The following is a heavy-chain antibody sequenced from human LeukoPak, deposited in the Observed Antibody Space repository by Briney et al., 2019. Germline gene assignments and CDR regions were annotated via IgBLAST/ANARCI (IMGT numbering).Heavy chain of an antibody. J-gene: IGHJ4*02. CDR3: ARDHYSSGWPFDY. V-gene: IGHV1-2*02. CDR2: INPNSGGT. Sequence: ASVKVSCKPSGYTFTGYYIHWLRQAPGQGLEWMGWINPNSGGTDYAQKFQGRVTMTRDTSISTVYMDLSRLRSDDTAKYYCARDHYSSGWPFDYWGQGTLLTVSS. D-gene: IGHD6-19*01. CDR1: GYTFTGYY.